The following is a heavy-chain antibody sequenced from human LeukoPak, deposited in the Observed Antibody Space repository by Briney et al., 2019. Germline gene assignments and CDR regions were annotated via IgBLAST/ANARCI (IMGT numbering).Heavy chain of an antibody. D-gene: IGHD2-21*02. J-gene: IGHJ4*02. CDR1: GFTFSSYS. V-gene: IGHV3-21*01. CDR3: AREACGGDCYYSSLDY. CDR2: ISSSSSYI. Sequence: KAGGFLRLSCAASGFTFSSYSMNWVRQAPGKGLEWVSSISSSSSYIYYADSVKGRFTISRDNAKNSLYLQMNSLRAEDTAVYYCAREACGGDCYYSSLDYWGQGTLVTVSS.